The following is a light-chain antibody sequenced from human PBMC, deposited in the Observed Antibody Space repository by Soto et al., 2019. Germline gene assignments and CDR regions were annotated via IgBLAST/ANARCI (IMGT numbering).Light chain of an antibody. Sequence: DIVMTQSPDSLTVSLGERATINCKSSQSLLYSFNNKNYLAWYQQKPGQPPKLLIHWASNREFGVPDRISGSGSGTDFTLTISSLQPDDFATYYCQEYNGYPWTFGQGTKVDIK. V-gene: IGKV4-1*01. CDR2: WAS. CDR1: QSLLYSFNNKNY. J-gene: IGKJ1*01. CDR3: QEYNGYPWT.